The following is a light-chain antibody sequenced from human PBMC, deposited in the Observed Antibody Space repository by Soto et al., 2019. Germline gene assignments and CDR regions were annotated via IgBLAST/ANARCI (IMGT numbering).Light chain of an antibody. CDR2: AAS. CDR1: QSISSY. CDR3: QQSYSTLQT. Sequence: DIQMTQSPSSLSASVGDRVTITCRASQSISSYLNWYQQKPGKDPKLLIYAASSLQSGVPSRFSGSGSGTDFTLTISSLQPEDFATYYCQQSYSTLQTFGQGTKVEIK. V-gene: IGKV1-39*01. J-gene: IGKJ1*01.